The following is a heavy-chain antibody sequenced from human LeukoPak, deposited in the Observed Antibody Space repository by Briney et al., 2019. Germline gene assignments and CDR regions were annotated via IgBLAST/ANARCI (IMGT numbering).Heavy chain of an antibody. CDR2: ICGRGDST. CDR1: GFTFSAYA. CDR3: AQPPPLTMFREPN. V-gene: IGHV3-23*01. J-gene: IGHJ4*02. D-gene: IGHD3-10*01. Sequence: PGGSLRLSCAASGFTFSAYALNWVRQAPGRGLEWVSPICGRGDSTYYADSVKGRFTISRENSKNMPYLQMNSLRVEDTAIYYCAQPPPLTMFREPNWGQGTLVTVSS.